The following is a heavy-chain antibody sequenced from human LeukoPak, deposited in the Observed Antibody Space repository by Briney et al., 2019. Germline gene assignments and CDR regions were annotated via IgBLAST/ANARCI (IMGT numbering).Heavy chain of an antibody. Sequence: SETLSLTCTVSGGSISSYYLSWIRQPAGKGLEWIGRIYTSGSTNYNPSLKSRVTMSVDTSKNQFSLKLSSVTAADTAVYYCARGRRLDSSGWTYYYYGMDVWGQGTTVTVSS. CDR2: IYTSGST. J-gene: IGHJ6*02. CDR3: ARGRRLDSSGWTYYYYGMDV. CDR1: GGSISSYY. D-gene: IGHD6-19*01. V-gene: IGHV4-4*07.